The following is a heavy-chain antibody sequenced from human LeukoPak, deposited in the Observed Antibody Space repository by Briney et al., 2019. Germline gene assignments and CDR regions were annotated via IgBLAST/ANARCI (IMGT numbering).Heavy chain of an antibody. D-gene: IGHD6-19*01. CDR1: GYTLTGCY. Sequence: ASVKVSCEASGYTLTGCYLHWVRQAPGQGLEWMGWINPNTGATQSAQKFQGRITMTRDTSISTAYLDLSRLRSDDTAVYYCTRDRVGSGWPRPYYFEVWGQGTLVTVSS. CDR3: TRDRVGSGWPRPYYFEV. CDR2: INPNTGAT. J-gene: IGHJ4*02. V-gene: IGHV1-2*02.